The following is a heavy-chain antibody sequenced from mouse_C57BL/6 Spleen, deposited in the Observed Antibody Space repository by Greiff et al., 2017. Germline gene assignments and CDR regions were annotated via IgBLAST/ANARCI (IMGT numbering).Heavy chain of an antibody. CDR2: IHPNSGST. V-gene: IGHV1-64*01. Sequence: QVQLQQPGAELVKPGASVKLSCKASGYTFTSYWMHWVKQRPGQGLEWIGMIHPNSGSTNYNEKFKSKATLTVDKSSSTAYMQLSSLTSEDSAVYYCARGTAQATNFDYWGQGTTLTVSS. D-gene: IGHD3-2*02. J-gene: IGHJ2*01. CDR1: GYTFTSYW. CDR3: ARGTAQATNFDY.